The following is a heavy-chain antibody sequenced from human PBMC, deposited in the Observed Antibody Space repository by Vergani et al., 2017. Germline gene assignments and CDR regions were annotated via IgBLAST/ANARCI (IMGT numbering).Heavy chain of an antibody. V-gene: IGHV1-2*02. CDR1: GYTFTGYY. CDR2: INPNSGGT. J-gene: IGHJ4*02. CDR3: ARDPAEADPLTRIFDY. Sequence: QVQLVQSGAEVKTPGASVKVSCKASGYTFTGYYMHWVRQAPGQGLEWMGWINPNSGGTNYAQKFQGRVTMTRDTSISTAYMELSRLRSDYTAVYYCARDPAEADPLTRIFDYWGQGTLVTVSS. D-gene: IGHD3-3*01.